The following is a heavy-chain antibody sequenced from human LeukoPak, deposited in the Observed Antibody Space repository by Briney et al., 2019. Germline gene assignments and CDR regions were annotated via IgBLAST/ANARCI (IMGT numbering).Heavy chain of an antibody. Sequence: QPGGSLRLSCAASGFSFSSHWMSWVRQAPGKGLEWVANIKQDGSEKYYVDSVKGRFTISRDNAKNSLYLQMNSLRAEDTAVYYCARDLSIGSYYYGSGSNGWGQGTLVTVSS. J-gene: IGHJ4*02. D-gene: IGHD3-10*01. CDR3: ARDLSIGSYYYGSGSNG. CDR1: GFSFSSHW. CDR2: IKQDGSEK. V-gene: IGHV3-7*01.